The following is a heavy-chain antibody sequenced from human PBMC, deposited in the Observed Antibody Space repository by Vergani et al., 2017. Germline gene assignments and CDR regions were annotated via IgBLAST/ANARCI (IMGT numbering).Heavy chain of an antibody. CDR1: GFTFSSYG. J-gene: IGHJ3*02. D-gene: IGHD2-21*02. CDR3: ATWGDPPLDAFDI. Sequence: QVQLVESGGGVVQPGRSLRLSCAASGFTFSSYGMHWVRQAPGKGLEWVAVISYDGSNKYYADSVKGRFSISRDNSKHTLYLQMNSLRAEDTAVYYCATWGDPPLDAFDIWGQGTMVTVSS. V-gene: IGHV3-30*03. CDR2: ISYDGSNK.